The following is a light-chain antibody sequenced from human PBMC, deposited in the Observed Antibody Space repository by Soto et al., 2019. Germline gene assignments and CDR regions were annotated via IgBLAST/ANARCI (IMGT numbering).Light chain of an antibody. V-gene: IGKV3-11*01. CDR2: DAS. CDR1: QSVRSY. J-gene: IGKJ1*01. CDR3: QQLSNWPLG. Sequence: EIVLTQSPATLSLSPGERATLSCRASQSVRSYLAWYQQKPGQPPRLLIYDASNRATGIPARFSGSGSGTEFTLSTSSLEPEDVAVYYCQQLSNWPLGFSQGTKVEIK.